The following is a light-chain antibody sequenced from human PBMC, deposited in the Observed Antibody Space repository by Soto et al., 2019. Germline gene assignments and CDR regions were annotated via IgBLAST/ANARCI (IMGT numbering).Light chain of an antibody. V-gene: IGKV1-33*01. CDR2: DAS. Sequence: DIQMTQSPSSLSASVGDRVTITCQASQDISNYLNWYQQKPGKATKLLIYDASNLETGVPSSFSGSGSDTDFTFTISSLQPEDISTYYCQQYDNFPSLTFGGGTKVDIK. CDR1: QDISNY. J-gene: IGKJ4*01. CDR3: QQYDNFPSLT.